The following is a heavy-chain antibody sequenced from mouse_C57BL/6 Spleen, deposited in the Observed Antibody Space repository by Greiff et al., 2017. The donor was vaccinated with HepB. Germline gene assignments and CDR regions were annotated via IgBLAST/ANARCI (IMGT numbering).Heavy chain of an antibody. CDR2: ISDGGSYT. J-gene: IGHJ2*01. CDR1: GFTFSSYA. V-gene: IGHV5-4*01. CDR3: ARDNYSIFYFDY. Sequence: DVKLVESGGGLVKPGGSLKLSCAASGFTFSSYAMSWVRQTPEKRLEWVATISDGGSYTYYPDNVKGRFTISRDNAKNNLYLQMSHLKSEDTAMYYCARDNYSIFYFDYWGQGTTLTVSS. D-gene: IGHD2-5*01.